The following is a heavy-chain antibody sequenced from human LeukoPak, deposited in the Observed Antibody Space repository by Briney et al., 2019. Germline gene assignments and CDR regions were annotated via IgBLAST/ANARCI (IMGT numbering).Heavy chain of an antibody. CDR3: ARDSPDGSGTYYPDSPDY. CDR1: GYTFSSYG. CDR2: ISIYNGNT. J-gene: IGHJ4*02. D-gene: IGHD3-10*01. Sequence: ASVKVSCKASGYTFSSYGISRVRQAPGQGLELMGLISIYNGNTNYRTKLQGRVTITTDTSTSTAYMDLRSLRSDDTAIYYCARDSPDGSGTYYPDSPDYWGQGTLVTVSS. V-gene: IGHV1-18*01.